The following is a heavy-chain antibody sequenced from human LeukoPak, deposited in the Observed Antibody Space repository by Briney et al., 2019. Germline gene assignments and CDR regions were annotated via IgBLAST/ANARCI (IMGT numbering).Heavy chain of an antibody. D-gene: IGHD3-3*01. V-gene: IGHV1-46*01. CDR1: GYSFTSYY. CDR2: INPSGSSA. J-gene: IGHJ4*02. CDR3: ARGPVGDFWSGSFH. Sequence: VASVKVSSKASGYSFTSYYMHWVRQAPGQGLEWMGFINPSGSSAAYAQKFQGRLTMTRDMFTSTDYMELTSLTSDDTAVYYCARGPVGDFWSGSFHWGQGTLVTVSS.